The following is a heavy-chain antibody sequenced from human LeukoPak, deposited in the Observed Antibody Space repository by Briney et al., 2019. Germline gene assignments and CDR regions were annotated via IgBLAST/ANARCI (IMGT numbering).Heavy chain of an antibody. CDR2: INPNSGGT. V-gene: IGHV1-2*04. J-gene: IGHJ4*02. CDR3: ARSLGDYVWGSYWSLDY. Sequence: EASVKVSCKASGYTFTGYYMHWVRQAPGQGLEWMGWINPNSGGTNYAQKFQGWVTMTRDTSISTAYMELSRLRSDDTAVYYCARSLGDYVWGSYWSLDYWGQGTLVTVSS. D-gene: IGHD3-16*01. CDR1: GYTFTGYY.